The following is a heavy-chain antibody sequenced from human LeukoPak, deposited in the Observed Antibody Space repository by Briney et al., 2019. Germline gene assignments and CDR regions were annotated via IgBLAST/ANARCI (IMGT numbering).Heavy chain of an antibody. Sequence: PSETLSLTCAVYGGSFSGYYWSWLRQPPGKGLEWIGEINHSGSTNYNPSLKSRVTISIDTSKHQFSLKLSSVTAADTAVYYCARVRWTYGMDVWGQGTTVTVSS. CDR3: ARVRWTYGMDV. V-gene: IGHV4-34*01. D-gene: IGHD4-23*01. CDR2: INHSGST. CDR1: GGSFSGYY. J-gene: IGHJ6*02.